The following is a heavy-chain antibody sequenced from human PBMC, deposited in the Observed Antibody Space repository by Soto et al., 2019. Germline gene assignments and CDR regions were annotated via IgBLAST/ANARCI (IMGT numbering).Heavy chain of an antibody. CDR3: ARDRSKDGDVFDP. CDR2: ISAYNGNT. CDR1: GYTFTSYG. Sequence: ASVKVSCKASGYTFTSYGISWVRQTTGQGLEWMGWISAYNGNTNYAQKLQGRVTMTTDTSTSTAYMELRSLRSDDTAVYYCARDRSKDGDVFDPWGQGTLVTVS. D-gene: IGHD4-17*01. J-gene: IGHJ5*02. V-gene: IGHV1-18*01.